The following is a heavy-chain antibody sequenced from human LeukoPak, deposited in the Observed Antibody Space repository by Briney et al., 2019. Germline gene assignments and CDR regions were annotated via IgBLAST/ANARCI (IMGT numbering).Heavy chain of an antibody. Sequence: PGGSLRLSCAASGFTFSSYSMNWVRQAPGKGLEWVSSISSSSSYIYYADSVKGRFTISRDNAKNSLYLQMNSLRAEDTAVYYCAKVTLEGHMPGYFDYWGQGTLVTVSS. J-gene: IGHJ4*02. CDR2: ISSSSSYI. V-gene: IGHV3-21*01. D-gene: IGHD2-2*01. CDR3: AKVTLEGHMPGYFDY. CDR1: GFTFSSYS.